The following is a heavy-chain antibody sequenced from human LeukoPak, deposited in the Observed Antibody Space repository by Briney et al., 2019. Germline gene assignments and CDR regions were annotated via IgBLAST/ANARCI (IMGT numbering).Heavy chain of an antibody. CDR1: GFTFSSYA. D-gene: IGHD6-19*01. J-gene: IGHJ4*02. V-gene: IGHV3-30*04. CDR3: ARDMREQQWLVRIKLPDY. CDR2: ISYGGSNK. Sequence: PGGSLRLSCAASGFTFSSYAMHWVRRAPGKGLEWVAVISYGGSNKYYADSVKGRFTISRDNSKNTLYLQMNSLRAEDTAVYYCARDMREQQWLVRIKLPDYWGQGTLVTVSS.